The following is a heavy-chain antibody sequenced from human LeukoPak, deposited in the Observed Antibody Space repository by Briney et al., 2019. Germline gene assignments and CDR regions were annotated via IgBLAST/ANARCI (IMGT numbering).Heavy chain of an antibody. Sequence: ASVKVSCKASGYTFTSYYMHWVRQAPGQGLEWMGIINPSGGSTSYAQKFQGRVTMTRDTSTSTVYMELSSLRSEDTAVYYCARDGGGGYDLGLFDHWGQGTLVTVSS. CDR1: GYTFTSYY. V-gene: IGHV1-46*01. J-gene: IGHJ4*02. CDR2: INPSGGST. CDR3: ARDGGGGYDLGLFDH. D-gene: IGHD5-12*01.